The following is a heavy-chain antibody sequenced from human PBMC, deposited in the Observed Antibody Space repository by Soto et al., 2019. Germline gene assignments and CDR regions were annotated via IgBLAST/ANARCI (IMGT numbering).Heavy chain of an antibody. CDR1: GYTFTSYG. V-gene: IGHV1-18*01. CDR2: ISAYNGNT. J-gene: IGHJ3*02. CDR3: ARDIVVVPAARDAFDI. Sequence: GASVKVSCKASGYTFTSYGISWGRQAPGQGLEWMGWISAYNGNTNYAQKLQGRVTMTTDTSTSTAYMELRSLRSDDTAVYYCARDIVVVPAARDAFDIWGQGTMVTVS. D-gene: IGHD2-2*01.